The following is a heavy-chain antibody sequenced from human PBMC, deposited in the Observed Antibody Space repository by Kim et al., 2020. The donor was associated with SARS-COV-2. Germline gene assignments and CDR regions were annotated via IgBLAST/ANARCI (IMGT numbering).Heavy chain of an antibody. CDR3: ARGSGSGWYLSHGYFQH. V-gene: IGHV1-46*01. CDR2: INPSGGST. J-gene: IGHJ1*01. CDR1: GYTFTSYY. D-gene: IGHD6-19*01. Sequence: ASVKVSCKASGYTFTSYYMHWVRQAPGQGLEWMGIINPSGGSTSYAQKFQGRVTMTRDTSTSTVYMELSSLRSEDTAVYYCARGSGSGWYLSHGYFQHWGQGTLVTVSS.